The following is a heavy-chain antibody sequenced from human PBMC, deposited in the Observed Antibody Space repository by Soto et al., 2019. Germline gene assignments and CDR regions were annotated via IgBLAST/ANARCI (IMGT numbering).Heavy chain of an antibody. J-gene: IGHJ4*02. CDR3: AALSWAHGY. CDR2: IYYSGST. CDR1: GGSISSSSYF. D-gene: IGHD6-13*01. V-gene: IGHV4-39*01. Sequence: SETLSLTCTVSGGSISSSSYFWGWIRQPPGKGLDWIGSIYYSGSTYYNPSLKSRVTISVDTSKNQFSLKLSSVTAADTAVYYCAALSWAHGYWSQGTLVTVSS.